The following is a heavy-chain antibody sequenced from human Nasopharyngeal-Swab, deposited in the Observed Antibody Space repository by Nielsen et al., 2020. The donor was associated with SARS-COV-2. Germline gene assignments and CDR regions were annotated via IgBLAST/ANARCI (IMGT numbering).Heavy chain of an antibody. CDR2: IIPIFGTA. CDR1: GGTFSSYA. CDR3: VGATIFGVVIIGPTTGMDV. J-gene: IGHJ6*04. Sequence: SVKVSCKASGGTFSSYAISWVRQAPGQGLEWMGGIIPIFGTANYAQKFQGRVTITADESTSTAYMELSSLRSEDTAVYYCVGATIFGVVIIGPTTGMDVWGKGTTVTVSS. D-gene: IGHD3-3*01. V-gene: IGHV1-69*13.